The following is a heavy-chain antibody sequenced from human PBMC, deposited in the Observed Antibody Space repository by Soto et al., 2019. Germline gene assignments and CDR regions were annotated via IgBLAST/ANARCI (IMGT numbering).Heavy chain of an antibody. CDR3: ARGGRPQIVVVITMSYYFDY. V-gene: IGHV4-34*01. J-gene: IGHJ4*02. Sequence: SETLSLTYAVYGGSFSGYYWSWIRQPPGKGLEWIGEINHSGSTNYNPSLKSRVTISVDTSKNQFSLKLSSVTAADTAVYYCARGGRPQIVVVITMSYYFDYWGQGTLVTVSS. CDR2: INHSGST. D-gene: IGHD3-22*01. CDR1: GGSFSGYY.